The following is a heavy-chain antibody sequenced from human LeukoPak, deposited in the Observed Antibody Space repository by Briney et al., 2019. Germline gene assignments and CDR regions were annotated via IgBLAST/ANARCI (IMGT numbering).Heavy chain of an antibody. V-gene: IGHV4-59*01. CDR1: GGSISSYY. Sequence: SETLSLTCSVSGGSISSYYWSWIRQPPGKGPEWIGYINNSGSTNYNPSVKSRVTISVDTSKKQFSLRLSSVTTADTAVYYCAKDRSPRGYSYGYFDYWGQGILVTVPS. CDR2: INNSGST. J-gene: IGHJ4*02. CDR3: AKDRSPRGYSYGYFDY. D-gene: IGHD5-18*01.